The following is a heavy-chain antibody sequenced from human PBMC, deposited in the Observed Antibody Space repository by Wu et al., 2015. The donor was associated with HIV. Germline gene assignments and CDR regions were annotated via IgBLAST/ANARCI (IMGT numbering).Heavy chain of an antibody. CDR3: ARGSGPKGEWVRGRKIYYYAMDV. V-gene: IGHV1-8*01. CDR2: MNPKSGNT. CDR1: GYAFTNYD. J-gene: IGHJ6*02. D-gene: IGHD3-10*01. Sequence: QVQLVQSGAEVKKPGASVKVSCKASGYAFTNYDINWVRQVTGQGLEWMGWMNPKSGNTGSAQKFQGRVTLTRNTSISTIYMDLSSLTSEDTAVYYCARGSGPKGEWVRGRKIYYYAMDVWGRRGPRSPSP.